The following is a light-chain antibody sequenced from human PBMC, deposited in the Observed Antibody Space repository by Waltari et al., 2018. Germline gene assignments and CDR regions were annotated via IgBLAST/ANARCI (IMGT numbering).Light chain of an antibody. CDR3: QQYNSYPYT. Sequence: DIQMTQSPSTLSASVGDRVTITCRASQSISDWLAWYQEKPGKAPKLLMYKASSLESGVPSRFSGSGSGTEFILTISSLQPDDFATYYCQQYNSYPYTFGQGTKLEIK. J-gene: IGKJ2*01. V-gene: IGKV1-5*03. CDR1: QSISDW. CDR2: KAS.